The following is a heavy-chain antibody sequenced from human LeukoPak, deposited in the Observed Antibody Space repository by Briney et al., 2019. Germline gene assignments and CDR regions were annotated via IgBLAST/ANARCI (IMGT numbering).Heavy chain of an antibody. V-gene: IGHV1-18*01. D-gene: IGHD6-6*01. J-gene: IGHJ4*02. CDR3: ARDVSRWGLAARPPFDY. Sequence: GASVTVSCKASGYTFTSYGISWVRQAPGQGLEWMGWISAYNGNTDYAQNLQGRVTMTTDTSTSTAYMELRSLGSDDTAVYYCARDVSRWGLAARPPFDYWGQGTLVTVSS. CDR2: ISAYNGNT. CDR1: GYTFTSYG.